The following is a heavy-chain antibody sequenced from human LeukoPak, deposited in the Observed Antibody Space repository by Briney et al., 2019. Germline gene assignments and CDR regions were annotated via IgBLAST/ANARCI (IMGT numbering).Heavy chain of an antibody. D-gene: IGHD3-16*01. CDR2: INQDGSDK. V-gene: IGHV3-7*04. CDR1: GFTFSSYF. CDR3: ARNYAYNFDY. J-gene: IGHJ4*02. Sequence: QPGESLRLSCAASGFTFSSYFMTWVRQAPGKELQWVANINQDGSDKYYVDSVKGRFTISRDNAKNSLYLQMDSLRDEDTAVYFCARNYAYNFDYWGQGTLVTVSS.